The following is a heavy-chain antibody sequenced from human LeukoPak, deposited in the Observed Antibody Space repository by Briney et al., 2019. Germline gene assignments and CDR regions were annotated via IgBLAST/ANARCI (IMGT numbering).Heavy chain of an antibody. CDR2: ISSSSSYI. J-gene: IGHJ3*02. CDR1: GFTISSNY. D-gene: IGHD2-21*02. CDR3: TRVTAINDAFDI. V-gene: IGHV3-21*01. Sequence: GGSLRLSCAASGFTISSNYMNWVRQAPGKGLEWVSSISSSSSYIYYADSVKGRFTISRDNAKNSLYLQMNSLRAEDTAVYYCTRVTAINDAFDIWGQGTMVTVSS.